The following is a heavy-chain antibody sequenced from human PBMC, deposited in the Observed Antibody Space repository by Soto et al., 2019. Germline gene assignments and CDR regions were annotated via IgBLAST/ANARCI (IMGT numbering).Heavy chain of an antibody. CDR1: GYTFASHG. D-gene: IGHD1-26*01. V-gene: IGHV1-18*04. J-gene: IGHJ6*02. CDR3: ARDGSGSYYQYDFYHFGMDV. Sequence: QVQLVQSGAELKKPGASVKVSCKASGYTFASHGISWVRQAPGQGLEWMGWISVYNGDTEYAQKFLGRVTMTTDTSTSTAYMELRSLRSDDTAVYYCARDGSGSYYQYDFYHFGMDVWGQGTTVTVSS. CDR2: ISVYNGDT.